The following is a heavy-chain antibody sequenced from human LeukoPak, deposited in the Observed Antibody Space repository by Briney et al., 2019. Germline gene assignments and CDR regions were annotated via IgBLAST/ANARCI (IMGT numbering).Heavy chain of an antibody. CDR2: ISAYNGNT. Sequence: ASVKLSCKASVYTFTSYGISWVRQAPGQGLEWMGWISAYNGNTNYAQRLQGRVTMTTDTSTSTAYMELRSLRSDGTAVYYCASSLGSYYPIYFDYWGQGTLVTVSS. D-gene: IGHD1-26*01. J-gene: IGHJ4*02. CDR1: VYTFTSYG. CDR3: ASSLGSYYPIYFDY. V-gene: IGHV1-18*01.